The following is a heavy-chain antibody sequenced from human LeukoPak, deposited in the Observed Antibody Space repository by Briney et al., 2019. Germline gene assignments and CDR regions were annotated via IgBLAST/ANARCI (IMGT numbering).Heavy chain of an antibody. J-gene: IGHJ4*02. CDR3: ATVGNTMIGR. Sequence: ALVKVSCKVSGYTLTELSMHWVRQSPGKGLEWMGGFDPEDGETIYAQKFQGRVTMTEDTSTDTAYMELSSLRSEDTAVYYCATVGNTMIGRWGQGTLVTVSS. CDR2: FDPEDGET. CDR1: GYTLTELS. V-gene: IGHV1-24*01. D-gene: IGHD3-22*01.